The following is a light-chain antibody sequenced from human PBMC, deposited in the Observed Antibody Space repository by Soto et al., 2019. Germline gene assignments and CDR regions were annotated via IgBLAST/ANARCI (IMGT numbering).Light chain of an antibody. J-gene: IGLJ2*01. V-gene: IGLV1-44*01. CDR2: CNT. Sequence: QSVLTQTPSASGTPGQRITISCSGSSSNIGSRTVNWYQQFPGTAPKILIYCNTQRPSGVPDRFSASKSGTTASLAISGLQSEDEADYYCAAWDDSLNGHVFGGGTKLTVL. CDR3: AAWDDSLNGHV. CDR1: SSNIGSRT.